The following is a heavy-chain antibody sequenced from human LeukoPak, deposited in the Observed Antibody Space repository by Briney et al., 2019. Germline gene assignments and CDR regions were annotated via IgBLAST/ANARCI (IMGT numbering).Heavy chain of an antibody. V-gene: IGHV5-10-1*01. Sequence: GESLKISCKGSGYSFTSYWISWVRQMPGKGLEWMGKIDPSNSYTNYSPSFQGHVTISADKSITTAYLQWSSLKASDTAMYYCARHGHYGDYAGYWGQGTLVTVSS. J-gene: IGHJ4*02. CDR3: ARHGHYGDYAGY. D-gene: IGHD4-17*01. CDR1: GYSFTSYW. CDR2: IDPSNSYT.